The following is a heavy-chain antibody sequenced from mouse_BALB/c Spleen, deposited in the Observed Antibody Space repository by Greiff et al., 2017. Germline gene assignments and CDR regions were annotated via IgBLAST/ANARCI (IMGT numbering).Heavy chain of an antibody. CDR2: IWAGGST. D-gene: IGHD1-1*01. CDR3: AREDGSSSSYYAMDY. J-gene: IGHJ4*01. V-gene: IGHV2-9*02. CDR1: GFSLTSYG. Sequence: VHLVESGPGLVAPSQSLSITCTVSGFSLTSYGVHWVRQPPGKGLEWLGVIWAGGSTNYNSALMSRLSISKDNSKSQVFLKMNSLQTDDTAMYYCAREDGSSSSYYAMDYWGQGTSVTVSS.